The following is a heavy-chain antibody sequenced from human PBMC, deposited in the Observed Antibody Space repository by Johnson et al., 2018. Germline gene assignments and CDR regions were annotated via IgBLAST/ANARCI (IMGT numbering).Heavy chain of an antibody. Sequence: QVQLVESGAEVKKPGSSVKVSCKASGGTFSSYTISWVRQAPGQGLEWMGRIIPILGIANYAQKFQGRVTITADKSTSTAYMELSSLRAEDTAVYYCARAVAGPRPTGEYYMDVWGKGTTVTVSS. V-gene: IGHV1-69*09. CDR1: GGTFSSYT. CDR2: IIPILGIA. CDR3: ARAVAGPRPTGEYYMDV. D-gene: IGHD6-19*01. J-gene: IGHJ6*03.